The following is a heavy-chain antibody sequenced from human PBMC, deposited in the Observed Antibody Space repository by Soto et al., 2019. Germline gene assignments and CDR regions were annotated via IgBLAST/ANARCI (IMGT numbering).Heavy chain of an antibody. CDR2: IYQSGST. D-gene: IGHD4-4*01. J-gene: IGHJ6*02. CDR1: GGSISSGGYS. V-gene: IGHV4-30-2*01. Sequence: LSLTCAVSGGSISSGGYSWSWIRQPPGKGLEWIGYIYQSGSTYYNPSLKSRVTISVDRSRNQFSLKLSSVTAADTAVYFCATQSYSNSGAYYYYAMDVWGQGTTVTVSS. CDR3: ATQSYSNSGAYYYYAMDV.